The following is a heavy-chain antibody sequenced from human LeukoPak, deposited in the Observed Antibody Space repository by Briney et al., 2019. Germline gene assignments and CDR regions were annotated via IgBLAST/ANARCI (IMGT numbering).Heavy chain of an antibody. Sequence: ASVKVSCKASGYTFTGYYMHWVRQAPGQGLEWMGWINPNSGGTNYAQKFQGRVTMTRDTSISTAYMELSRLRSDDTAVYYCARPFPLVGARIFDYWGQGTLVTVSS. V-gene: IGHV1-2*02. D-gene: IGHD1-26*01. J-gene: IGHJ4*02. CDR3: ARPFPLVGARIFDY. CDR1: GYTFTGYY. CDR2: INPNSGGT.